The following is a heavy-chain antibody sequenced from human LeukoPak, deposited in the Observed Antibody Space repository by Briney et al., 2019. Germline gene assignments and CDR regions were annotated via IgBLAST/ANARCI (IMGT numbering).Heavy chain of an antibody. D-gene: IGHD5-18*01. Sequence: PSQTLSLTCTVSGGSISGGGYYWGWIRQPPGKGLEWIGNIYYSGSTYYNPSLKSRVTISVDTSKNQFSLKLSSVTAADTAVYYCARLGYNYGYGFDYWGQGTLVTVSS. CDR2: IYYSGST. CDR3: ARLGYNYGYGFDY. J-gene: IGHJ4*02. V-gene: IGHV4-39*01. CDR1: GGSISGGGYY.